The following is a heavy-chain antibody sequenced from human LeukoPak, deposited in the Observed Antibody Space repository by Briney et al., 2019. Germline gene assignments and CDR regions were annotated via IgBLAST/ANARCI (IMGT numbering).Heavy chain of an antibody. V-gene: IGHV1-2*06. CDR3: ARDMVSGGSYSTRFDY. D-gene: IGHD1-26*01. Sequence: ASVKVSCKASGYTFTGYQIHWVRQAPGQGLEWMGRINPNSGGTNYAQKFQGRVTMTRDTSISTAYMELSRLTSDDTAVYYCARDMVSGGSYSTRFDYWGQGTLVTVSS. CDR2: INPNSGGT. CDR1: GYTFTGYQ. J-gene: IGHJ4*02.